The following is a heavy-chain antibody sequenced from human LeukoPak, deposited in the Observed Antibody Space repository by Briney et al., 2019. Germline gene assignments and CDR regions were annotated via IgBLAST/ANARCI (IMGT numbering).Heavy chain of an antibody. CDR2: IRYDGSNK. V-gene: IGHV3-30*02. CDR1: GFTFSSYG. J-gene: IGHJ3*02. CDR3: AKIYYDILTGYPHDAFDI. D-gene: IGHD3-9*01. Sequence: GGSLRLSCAASGFTFSSYGMHWVRQAPGKGLEWVAFIRYDGSNKYYADSVKGRFTISRDNSKNTLYLQMKSLRAEDTAVYYCAKIYYDILTGYPHDAFDIWGRGTMVTVSS.